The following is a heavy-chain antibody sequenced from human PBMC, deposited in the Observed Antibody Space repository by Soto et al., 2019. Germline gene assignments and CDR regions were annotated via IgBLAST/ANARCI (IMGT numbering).Heavy chain of an antibody. CDR1: GGSISSYY. V-gene: IGHV4-59*01. D-gene: IGHD6-6*01. CDR2: IYYSGST. Sequence: QVQLQESGPGLVKPSETLSLTCTVSGGSISSYYWSWIRQPPGKGLEWIGYIYYSGSTNYNPSLKRRVTISVDTSMNQFSLKLSSVTAADTAVYYCARTSIAAPYYFDYWGQGTLVTVSS. J-gene: IGHJ4*02. CDR3: ARTSIAAPYYFDY.